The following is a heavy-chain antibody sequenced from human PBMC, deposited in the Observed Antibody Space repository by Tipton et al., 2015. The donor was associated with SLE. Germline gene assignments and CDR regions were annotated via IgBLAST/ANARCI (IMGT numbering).Heavy chain of an antibody. CDR1: NGSITRYY. D-gene: IGHD1-26*01. V-gene: IGHV4-59*01. J-gene: IGHJ6*03. CDR2: IYYSGST. Sequence: TLSLTCLVSNGSITRYYWRWIRQPPGGGREWIGDIYYSGSTNYKPSLKSQVTISVDTAKNQFSLNLSSVTAADTAIYYCARVGYSGTSPYYYYYMDVWGKGTTVTVSS. CDR3: ARVGYSGTSPYYYYYMDV.